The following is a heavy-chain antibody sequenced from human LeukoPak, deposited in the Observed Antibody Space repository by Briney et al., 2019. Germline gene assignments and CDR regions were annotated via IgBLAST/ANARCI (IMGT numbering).Heavy chain of an antibody. Sequence: GGSLRLSCAASGFTFSSYGMHWVRQAPGKGLEWVAVISYDGSNKYYADSVKGRFTISRGNSKNTLYLQMNSLRAEDTAVYYCAKDTGGNFDYWGQGTLVTVSS. J-gene: IGHJ4*02. CDR3: AKDTGGNFDY. D-gene: IGHD2-8*02. CDR1: GFTFSSYG. CDR2: ISYDGSNK. V-gene: IGHV3-30*18.